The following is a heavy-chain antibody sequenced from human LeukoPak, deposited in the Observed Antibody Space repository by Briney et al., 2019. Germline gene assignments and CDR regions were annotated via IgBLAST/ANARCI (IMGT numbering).Heavy chain of an antibody. V-gene: IGHV3-21*01. CDR1: GFTFSAYS. Sequence: KPAGSLRLSCAASGFTFSAYSMNWVRQAPGKGLDWVSSLSSSSTYVYYAASVKGRFTISRDNAKNSLYLQMNSLRAEDTAVYYCATVRCSGGSCFYNFDHWGQGSLVTVSS. J-gene: IGHJ4*02. D-gene: IGHD2-15*01. CDR2: LSSSSTYV. CDR3: ATVRCSGGSCFYNFDH.